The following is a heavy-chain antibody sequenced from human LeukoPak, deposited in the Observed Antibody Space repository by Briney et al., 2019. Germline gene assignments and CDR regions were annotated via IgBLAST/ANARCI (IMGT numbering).Heavy chain of an antibody. CDR2: IGAYNGKT. CDR3: ASGYSSGWLIR. D-gene: IGHD6-19*01. V-gene: IGHV1-18*01. CDR1: GYTLMGHG. J-gene: IGHJ4*02. Sequence: ASVKVSCKASGYTLMGHGINWVRQAPGQGLEWVGWIGAYNGKTNYAQSLQGRVTMTTDTSTSTAYMELRSLRSDDTAVYYCASGYSSGWLIRWGQGTLVTVSS.